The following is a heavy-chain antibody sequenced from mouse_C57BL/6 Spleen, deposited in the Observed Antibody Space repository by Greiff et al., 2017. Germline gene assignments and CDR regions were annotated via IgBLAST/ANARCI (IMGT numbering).Heavy chain of an antibody. CDR3: ARFYYGNYEYFDV. CDR2: IYPGSGNT. Sequence: QVQLQQSGPELVKPGASVTISCKASGYSFPSYYIHWVKQRTGQGLEWIGWIYPGSGNTKYNEKFKGKATLTADTSSSTAYMQLSSLTSEDSAVYYCARFYYGNYEYFDVWGTGTTVTVSS. J-gene: IGHJ1*03. CDR1: GYSFPSYY. V-gene: IGHV1-66*01. D-gene: IGHD2-1*01.